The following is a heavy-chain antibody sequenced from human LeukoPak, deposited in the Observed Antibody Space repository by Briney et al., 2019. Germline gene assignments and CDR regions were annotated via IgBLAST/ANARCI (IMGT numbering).Heavy chain of an antibody. D-gene: IGHD5-12*01. Sequence: SETLSLTCTVSGDSISSSSYYWAWIRQPPGKGLEWIGSIFYSGTTFYNPSLKSRVTISVDTSKNQFSLKLSSVTAADTAAYYCARRRIVATLDYWGQGTLVTVSS. J-gene: IGHJ4*02. CDR1: GDSISSSSYY. V-gene: IGHV4-39*01. CDR2: IFYSGTT. CDR3: ARRRIVATLDY.